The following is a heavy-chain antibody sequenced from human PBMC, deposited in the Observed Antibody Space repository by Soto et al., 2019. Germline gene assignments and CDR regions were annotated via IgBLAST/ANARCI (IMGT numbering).Heavy chain of an antibody. CDR3: ARDRRASSWYKDFQH. Sequence: GGSLRLSWAASGFTFSSYWMSWVRQAPGKGLEWVANIKQDGSEKYYVDSVKGRFTISRDNAKNSLYLQMNSLRAEYTAVYYCARDRRASSWYKDFQHWGQGTLVTVSS. CDR2: IKQDGSEK. CDR1: GFTFSSYW. J-gene: IGHJ1*01. D-gene: IGHD6-13*01. V-gene: IGHV3-7*01.